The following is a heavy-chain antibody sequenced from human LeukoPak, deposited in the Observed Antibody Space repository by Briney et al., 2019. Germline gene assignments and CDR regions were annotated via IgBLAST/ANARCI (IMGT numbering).Heavy chain of an antibody. CDR1: GGSFSDGY. CDR3: ARVHGHNLGTLDY. J-gene: IGHJ4*02. V-gene: IGHV4-34*01. CDR2: INPGGST. D-gene: IGHD5-24*01. Sequence: PSETLSLTCTVYGGSFSDGYWSWVRQPPGEGLQWIGEINPGGSTNKNPSLQSRLIMSVDTSKNQFSLNLTSVTAADTAVYYCARVHGHNLGTLDYWGQGILVTVTS.